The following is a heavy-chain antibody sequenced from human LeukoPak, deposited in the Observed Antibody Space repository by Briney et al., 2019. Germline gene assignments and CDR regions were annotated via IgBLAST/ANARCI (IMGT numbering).Heavy chain of an antibody. D-gene: IGHD2-21*01. V-gene: IGHV1-18*01. J-gene: IGHJ5*02. CDR2: ISAYSGKT. CDR3: VRVGSAYGDPLEFDL. Sequence: ASVKVSCKASGYSFDKFRISWVRQAPGQGLEWMGWISAYSGKTDSAQKLQDRVTMTTDNSTSTAYLELRSLRADDTAVYFCVRVGSAYGDPLEFDLWGKGTLVTVSS. CDR1: GYSFDKFR.